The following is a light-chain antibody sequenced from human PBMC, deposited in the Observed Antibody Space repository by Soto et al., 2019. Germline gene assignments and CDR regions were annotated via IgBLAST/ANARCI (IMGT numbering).Light chain of an antibody. CDR3: QQYDNIPRT. Sequence: EIVLTQSPGTLSFSPGERATLSCRASQSLNNNFLAWYQQKPGQAPRLLIYGASTRATGIPDRFSGRGSGTDFTLTISRLEPGDFAMYYCQQYDNIPRTFDQGTKVEVK. CDR1: QSLNNNF. CDR2: GAS. J-gene: IGKJ1*01. V-gene: IGKV3-20*01.